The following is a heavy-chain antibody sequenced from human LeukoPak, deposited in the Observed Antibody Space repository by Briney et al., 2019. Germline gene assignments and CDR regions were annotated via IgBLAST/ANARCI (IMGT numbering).Heavy chain of an antibody. CDR3: ARDLTPSRCSSTSCYYYYYYGMDV. J-gene: IGHJ6*02. D-gene: IGHD2-2*01. Sequence: PGRSLRLSCAASGFTFSSYSMNWVRQAPGKGLEWVSSISSSSSYIYYADSVKGRFTISRDNAKNSLYLQMNSLRAEDTAVYYCARDLTPSRCSSTSCYYYYYYGMDVWGQGTTVTVSS. CDR2: ISSSSSYI. V-gene: IGHV3-21*01. CDR1: GFTFSSYS.